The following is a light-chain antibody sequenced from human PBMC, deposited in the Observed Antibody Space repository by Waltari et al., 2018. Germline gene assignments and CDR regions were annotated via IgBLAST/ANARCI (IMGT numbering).Light chain of an antibody. J-gene: IGKJ3*01. CDR1: QSVSSY. Sequence: EIVLTQSPATLSLSPGERATLSCRASQSVSSYLAWYQQKPGQAPRLLIYDASNRATGIPARFSGSGSGTDFTLTISSLEPEDFAVYYCQQRSNGFTFGLGTKVDIK. V-gene: IGKV3-11*01. CDR3: QQRSNGFT. CDR2: DAS.